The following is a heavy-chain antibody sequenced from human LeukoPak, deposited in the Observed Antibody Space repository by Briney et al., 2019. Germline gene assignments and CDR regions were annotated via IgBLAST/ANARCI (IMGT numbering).Heavy chain of an antibody. CDR3: ARRAGDYSHPYDY. CDR1: GFTVSSNS. CDR2: IYSDNT. J-gene: IGHJ4*02. V-gene: IGHV3-53*01. Sequence: GGSLRLSCTVSGFTVSSNSMSWVRQAPGKGLEWVSFIYSDNTHYSDSVKGRFTISRDNSKNTLYLQMNSLRAEDTAVYYCARRAGDYSHPYDYWGQGILVTVSS. D-gene: IGHD3-22*01.